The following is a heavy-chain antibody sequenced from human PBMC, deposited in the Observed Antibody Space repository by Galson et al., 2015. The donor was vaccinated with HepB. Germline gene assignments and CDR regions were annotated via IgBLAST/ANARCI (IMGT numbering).Heavy chain of an antibody. D-gene: IGHD6-13*01. CDR2: IIPIFGTA. CDR3: ARSMQPSSSWFDY. V-gene: IGHV1-69*13. CDR1: GGTFSSYA. Sequence: SVKVSCKASGGTFSSYAISWVRQAPGQGLEWMGGIIPIFGTANYAQKFQGRVTITADESTSTAYMELSSLRSEDTAVYYCARSMQPSSSWFDYWGQGTLVTVSS. J-gene: IGHJ4*02.